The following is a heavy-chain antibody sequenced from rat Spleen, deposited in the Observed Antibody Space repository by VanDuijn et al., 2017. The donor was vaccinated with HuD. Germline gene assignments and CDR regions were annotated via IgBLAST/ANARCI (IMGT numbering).Heavy chain of an antibody. CDR1: GFTFSDYA. Sequence: EVQLVESGGGLVQPGRSLKLSCAASGFTFSDYAMAWVRQAPGKGLEWVASITNAGGDTYYPDSVKGRFTISRDNAENTVYLQMHSLRSEDTATYYCGKDMNYYSTYPFYVMGAWGQGASVTVSS. CDR2: ITNAGGDT. CDR3: GKDMNYYSTYPFYVMGA. J-gene: IGHJ4*01. V-gene: IGHV5S23*01. D-gene: IGHD1-2*01.